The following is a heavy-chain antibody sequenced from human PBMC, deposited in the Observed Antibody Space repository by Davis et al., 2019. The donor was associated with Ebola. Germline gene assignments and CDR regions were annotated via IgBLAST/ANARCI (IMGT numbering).Heavy chain of an antibody. CDR1: GYTFTSYD. CDR2: MNPNSGNT. J-gene: IGHJ5*02. D-gene: IGHD3-3*01. V-gene: IGHV1-8*01. Sequence: AASVKVSCKASGYTFTSYDINWLRQATGQGLEWMGWMNPNSGNTGYAQKFQGRVTMTRNTSISTAYMELSSLRSEDTDVYYCARGPAGRITIFGVEFDPWGQGTLVTVSS. CDR3: ARGPAGRITIFGVEFDP.